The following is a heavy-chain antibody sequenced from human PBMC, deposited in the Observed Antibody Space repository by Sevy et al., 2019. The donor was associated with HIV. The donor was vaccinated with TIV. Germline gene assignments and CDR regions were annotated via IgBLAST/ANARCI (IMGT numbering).Heavy chain of an antibody. CDR2: INHSGST. J-gene: IGHJ4*02. CDR1: GGSFSGYY. V-gene: IGHV4-34*01. Sequence: SETLSLTCAVYGGSFSGYYWSWIRQPPGKGLEWIGEINHSGSTNYNPSLKSRVTISVDTSKNQFSLKLSSVTAAVTAVYYCARGLDEAQQLVLTFDYWGQGTLVTVSS. CDR3: ARGLDEAQQLVLTFDY. D-gene: IGHD6-13*01.